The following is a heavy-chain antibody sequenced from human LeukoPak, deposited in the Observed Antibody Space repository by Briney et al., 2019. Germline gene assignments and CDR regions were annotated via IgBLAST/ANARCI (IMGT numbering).Heavy chain of an antibody. D-gene: IGHD1-26*01. Sequence: SVKVSSKASVGTFSRYAISWVRQASGQGLEWMGEIIPKFGKANYAQKFQGRVTITADEITSTAYMDLTSLRSEDTAVYYCARREGGADDYYLDVCGKRTTVTVSS. CDR1: VGTFSRYA. J-gene: IGHJ6*03. CDR2: IIPKFGKA. CDR3: ARREGGADDYYLDV. V-gene: IGHV1-69*13.